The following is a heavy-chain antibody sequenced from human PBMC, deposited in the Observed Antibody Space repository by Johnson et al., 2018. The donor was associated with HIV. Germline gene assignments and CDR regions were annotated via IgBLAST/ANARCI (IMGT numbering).Heavy chain of an antibody. D-gene: IGHD3-22*01. CDR1: GFTFSSYA. CDR3: ARGGWFVVVVTGSDDAFDI. V-gene: IGHV3-30-3*01. CDR2: ISYDGSKK. Sequence: QVHLVESGGGVVQPGRSLRLSCAASGFTFSSYAMHWVRQAPVKGLEWVAVISYDGSKKYYADSVKGRFTISRDNSKNTLYLQMNSLRAEDTAVYYCARGGWFVVVVTGSDDAFDIWGQGTMVTVSS. J-gene: IGHJ3*02.